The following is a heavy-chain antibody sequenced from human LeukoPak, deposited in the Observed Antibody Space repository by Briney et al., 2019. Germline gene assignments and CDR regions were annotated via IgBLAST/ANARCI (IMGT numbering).Heavy chain of an antibody. CDR1: GGSFSGYY. J-gene: IGHJ4*02. CDR3: ARGRRW. V-gene: IGHV4-34*01. CDR2: INDSGSI. D-gene: IGHD5-24*01. Sequence: KPSETLSLTCAVYGGSFSGYYWAWIRQPPGKGLEWIGEINDSGSINYNPTLKSRVTISVGTSKNQFSLKLTSVTAADTAVYYCARGRRWWGQGTLVTVSS.